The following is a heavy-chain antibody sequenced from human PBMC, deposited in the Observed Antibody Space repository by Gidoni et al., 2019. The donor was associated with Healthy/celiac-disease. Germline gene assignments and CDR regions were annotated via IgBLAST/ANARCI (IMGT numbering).Heavy chain of an antibody. D-gene: IGHD6-13*01. CDR3: ARDFSSSWSPDY. Sequence: LSCAASGFTFSSYGMHWVRQAPGKGLEWVAVIWYDGSNKYYADSVKGRFTISRDNSKNTLYLQMNSLRAEDTAVYYCARDFSSSWSPDYWGQGTLVTVSS. V-gene: IGHV3-33*01. CDR2: IWYDGSNK. CDR1: GFTFSSYG. J-gene: IGHJ4*02.